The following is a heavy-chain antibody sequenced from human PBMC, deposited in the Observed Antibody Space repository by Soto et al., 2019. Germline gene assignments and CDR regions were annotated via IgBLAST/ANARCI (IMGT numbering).Heavy chain of an antibody. D-gene: IGHD1-1*01. J-gene: IGHJ4*02. CDR3: AKFGMATTKRSPPYYIDY. Sequence: EVQVLESGGGLVQPGGSLRLSCAASGFTFSSYAMSWVRQAPGKGLEWVSSISGSGGGTYYADSVKGRFTFSRDNSKKTLYLQMNSLRAEDTAVYYCAKFGMATTKRSPPYYIDYWGQGALVTVSS. CDR1: GFTFSSYA. CDR2: ISGSGGGT. V-gene: IGHV3-23*01.